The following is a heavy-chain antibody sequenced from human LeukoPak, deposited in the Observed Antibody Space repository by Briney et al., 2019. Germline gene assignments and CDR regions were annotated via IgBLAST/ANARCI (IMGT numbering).Heavy chain of an antibody. CDR3: ARGLSGVTGYTYGRGIDY. CDR1: GLTFSSYW. V-gene: IGHV3-7*01. Sequence: GGSLRLSCAASGLTFSSYWMAWVRQAPGKGLEWVANIMQDGSEGYYVDSVKGRFAISRDNAKTSLYLQMNSLRAEDTAVYYCARGLSGVTGYTYGRGIDYWGQGTLVTVSS. CDR2: IMQDGSEG. D-gene: IGHD5-18*01. J-gene: IGHJ4*02.